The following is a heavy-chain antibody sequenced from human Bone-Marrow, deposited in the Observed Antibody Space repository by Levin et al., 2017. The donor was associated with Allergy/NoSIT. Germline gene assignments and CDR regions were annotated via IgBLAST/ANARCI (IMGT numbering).Heavy chain of an antibody. CDR2: ISGSGGNT. J-gene: IGHJ4*02. Sequence: GGSLRLSCAASGFIFSNYTMNWVRQAPGKGLEWVSQISGSGGNTHYADSVKGRFTFSRDNSKNTLYLQMNSLRAEDTAVYYCAGYDTSAYHSPFDYWGQGTLVTVSS. V-gene: IGHV3-23*01. CDR3: AGYDTSAYHSPFDY. CDR1: GFIFSNYT. D-gene: IGHD3-22*01.